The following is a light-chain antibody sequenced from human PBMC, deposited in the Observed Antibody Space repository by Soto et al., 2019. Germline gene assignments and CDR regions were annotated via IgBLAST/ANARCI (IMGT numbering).Light chain of an antibody. V-gene: IGKV3-20*01. Sequence: EIVLTQSPGTLYLSPGERSTLSCRSSQSVSNNYLAWYQQKPGQAPRLLIYGASNRATGTPGRFSGSGSRKDFIITISRLQPEYFAEYYCQQYGTSGTFGQGTKVDIK. CDR1: QSVSNNY. CDR2: GAS. J-gene: IGKJ1*01. CDR3: QQYGTSGT.